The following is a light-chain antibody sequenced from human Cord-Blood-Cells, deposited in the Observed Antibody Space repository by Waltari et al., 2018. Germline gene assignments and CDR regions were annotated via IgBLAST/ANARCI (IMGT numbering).Light chain of an antibody. CDR3: QQRSNWPSVT. CDR2: DAS. CDR1: QSVSSY. Sequence: EIVLTQSPATLSLSPGVRATLSCRASQSVSSYLAWYQQKPGQAPRLLIYDASNRATGIPARFSGSGSGTDFTLTISSLEPEDFAVYYCQQRSNWPSVTFGPGTKVDIK. V-gene: IGKV3-11*01. J-gene: IGKJ3*01.